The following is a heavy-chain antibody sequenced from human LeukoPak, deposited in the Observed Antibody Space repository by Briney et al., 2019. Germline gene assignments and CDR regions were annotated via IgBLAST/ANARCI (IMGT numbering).Heavy chain of an antibody. J-gene: IGHJ3*01. D-gene: IGHD2-15*01. V-gene: IGHV3-21*01. CDR2: ISSSSSYI. CDR3: ARGQRFCSGGTCNSDGFDV. CDR1: GFTFSSYS. Sequence: GGSLRLSCAASGFTFSSYSMNWVRQAPGKGLEWVSFISSSSSYIYYADSMKGRFTISRDNAKNSLYLQMNSLRVEDTATYFCARGQRFCSGGTCNSDGFDVWGQGTMVTVSP.